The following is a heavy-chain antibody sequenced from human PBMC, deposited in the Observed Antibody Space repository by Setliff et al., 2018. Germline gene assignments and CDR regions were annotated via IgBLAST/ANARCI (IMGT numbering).Heavy chain of an antibody. CDR3: AREVPGYSGALDF. Sequence: ASVKVSCKTSGYPFIEHYVNWVRQAPGQGLEWMGWIRPNGGGTHYAQKFQGRVTMTRDTSINTVYMELKSLTSDDSAVYYCAREVPGYSGALDFWGRGTLVTVSS. CDR2: IRPNGGGT. CDR1: GYPFIEHY. J-gene: IGHJ5*01. V-gene: IGHV1-2*02. D-gene: IGHD5-12*01.